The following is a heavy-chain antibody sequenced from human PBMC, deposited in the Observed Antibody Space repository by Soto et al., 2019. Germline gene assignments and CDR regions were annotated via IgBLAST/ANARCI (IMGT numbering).Heavy chain of an antibody. V-gene: IGHV3-30-3*01. CDR1: GFTFSSYA. CDR3: ARDQWDCSGGSCPPYYGMDV. J-gene: IGHJ6*02. D-gene: IGHD2-15*01. Sequence: HPGGSLRLSCAASGFTFSSYAMHWVRQAPGKGLEWVAVISYDGSNKYYADSVKGRFTISRDNSKNTLYLQMNSLRAEDTAVYYCARDQWDCSGGSCPPYYGMDVWGQGTTVTVSS. CDR2: ISYDGSNK.